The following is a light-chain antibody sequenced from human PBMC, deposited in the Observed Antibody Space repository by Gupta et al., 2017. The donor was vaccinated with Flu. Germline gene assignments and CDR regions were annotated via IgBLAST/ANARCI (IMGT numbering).Light chain of an antibody. J-gene: IGKJ2*01. CDR3: QQYGSSPPYT. V-gene: IGKV3-20*01. Sequence: DIVLTQSPGTLSLSPGERATLSCRASQSVSSRYLAWYQQKPGQAPRLLIYGASSRATGIPDRFSGSGSGTDSTLTISRLEPEDFAVYYCQQYGSSPPYTFGQGTKLEIK. CDR2: GAS. CDR1: QSVSSRY.